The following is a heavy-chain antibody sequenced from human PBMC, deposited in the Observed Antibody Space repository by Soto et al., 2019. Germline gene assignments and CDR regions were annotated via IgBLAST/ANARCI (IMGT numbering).Heavy chain of an antibody. CDR3: ARGITTVTTLDY. J-gene: IGHJ4*02. CDR2: IYNSGST. Sequence: QLQLQESGSGLVKPSQTLSLTCAVSGGSISSGGYSWSWIRQPPGKGLEWIGYIYNSGSTYYNPSLESRITISIDRSKNQLSLKLSSVTAADTAVYYCARGITTVTTLDYWGQGTLVTVAS. CDR1: GGSISSGGYS. V-gene: IGHV4-30-2*01. D-gene: IGHD4-4*01.